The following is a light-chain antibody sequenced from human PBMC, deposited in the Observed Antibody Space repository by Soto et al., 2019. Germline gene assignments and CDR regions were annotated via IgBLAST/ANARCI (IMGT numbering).Light chain of an antibody. CDR2: VVS. Sequence: DIQLTQSPSFLSASIGDRVTITCRASQGISSYLAWYQQKPGKAPKLLIYVVSTLQGGVPSRFSGSGSGTEFTLTISSLQPDDFATYYCQHYNSYGTFGQGTKVDIK. CDR1: QGISSY. J-gene: IGKJ1*01. V-gene: IGKV1-9*01. CDR3: QHYNSYGT.